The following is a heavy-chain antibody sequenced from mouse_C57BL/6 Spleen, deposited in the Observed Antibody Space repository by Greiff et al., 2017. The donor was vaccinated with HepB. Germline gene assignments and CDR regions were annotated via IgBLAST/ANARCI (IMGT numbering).Heavy chain of an antibody. CDR3: ARSVYDYDASWFAY. CDR1: GYTFTSYW. D-gene: IGHD2-4*01. V-gene: IGHV1-64*01. J-gene: IGHJ3*01. CDR2: IHPNSGST. Sequence: QVQLQQSGAELVKPGASVKLSCKASGYTFTSYWMHWVKQRPGQGLEWIGMIHPNSGSTNYNEKFKSKATLTVDKSSSTAYMQLSSLTSEDSAVYYCARSVYDYDASWFAYWGQGTLVTVSA.